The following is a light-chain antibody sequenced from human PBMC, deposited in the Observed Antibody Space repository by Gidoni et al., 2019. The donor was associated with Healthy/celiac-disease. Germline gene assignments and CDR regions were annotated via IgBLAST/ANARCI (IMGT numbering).Light chain of an antibody. CDR3: QPRYSTPRT. CDR1: QSISSY. J-gene: IGKJ1*01. CDR2: AAS. Sequence: DIQMTQYPSSLSASVGDRVTITCRASQSISSYLNWYQQKPGKAPKLLIYAASSLQSGVPSRFSGRGSGTAFTLTISSLHPDDFAPYSCQPRYSTPRTFGQGTQVEIK. V-gene: IGKV1-39*01.